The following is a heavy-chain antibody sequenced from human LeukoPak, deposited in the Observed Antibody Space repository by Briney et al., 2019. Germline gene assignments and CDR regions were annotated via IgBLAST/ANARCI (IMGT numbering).Heavy chain of an antibody. CDR3: ARRGSIAAPGDLDY. CDR1: GGSFSGYY. V-gene: IGHV4-34*01. Sequence: SETLSLTCAVHGGSFSGYYWSWIRQPPGKGLEWIGEISHSGSTNYNPSLKSRVTISVDTSKNQFSLKLSSVSAADTAVYYCARRGSIAAPGDLDYWGQGTLVTVSS. CDR2: ISHSGST. J-gene: IGHJ4*02. D-gene: IGHD6-6*01.